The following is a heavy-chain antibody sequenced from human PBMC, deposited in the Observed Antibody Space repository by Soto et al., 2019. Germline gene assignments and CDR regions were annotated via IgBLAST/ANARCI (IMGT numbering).Heavy chain of an antibody. Sequence: EVQLVESGGGLIQPGGSLRLSCAASKFTFSLSNMNWVRQAPGKGLEWVSYISFNSKTIVYADSVRGRFTISRDNAKNSLQLQMNSLRGEDTAVYYCARGVKNFDSWGQGTLVTVSS. CDR1: KFTFSLSN. J-gene: IGHJ4*02. CDR3: ARGVKNFDS. V-gene: IGHV3-48*01. CDR2: ISFNSKTI. D-gene: IGHD3-16*02.